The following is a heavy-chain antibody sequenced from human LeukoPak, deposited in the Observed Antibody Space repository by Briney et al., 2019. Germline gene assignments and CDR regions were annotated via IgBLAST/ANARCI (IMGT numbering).Heavy chain of an antibody. J-gene: IGHJ4*02. V-gene: IGHV3-53*01. CDR3: AKTNGDLMRFGY. CDR1: GFIVSDNY. CDR2: IYTENNT. D-gene: IGHD4-17*01. Sequence: GGSLRLSCVASGFIVSDNYMTWVRQGPGRGLEWVSIIYTENNTDYTDSVKGRFITYRDNSKNTLYLQMNSLRAEDTAVYYCAKTNGDLMRFGYWGQGTLVTVSS.